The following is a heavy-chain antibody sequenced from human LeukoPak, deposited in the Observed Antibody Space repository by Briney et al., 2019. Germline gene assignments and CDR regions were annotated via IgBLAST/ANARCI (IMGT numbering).Heavy chain of an antibody. D-gene: IGHD6-13*01. CDR2: IGTAGNT. CDR3: ASSPAYSSSWYSIDN. V-gene: IGHV3-13*01. J-gene: IGHJ4*02. Sequence: GGSLRRSCAASGFSFSNYDMHRVRQAAGKGLEWISGIGTAGNTYYPGSVKGRFTISREYAKNSLYLHMNSLSAGDTAVYYCASSPAYSSSWYSIDNWGKGTLVTVSS. CDR1: GFSFSNYD.